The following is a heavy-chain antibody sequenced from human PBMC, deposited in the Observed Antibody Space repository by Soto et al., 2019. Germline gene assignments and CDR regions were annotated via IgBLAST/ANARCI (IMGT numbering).Heavy chain of an antibody. CDR3: ARGEPGRTSIVGPRPSNPYYYYGMDV. D-gene: IGHD1-26*01. Sequence: ASVKVSCKASGYTFTGYYMHWVRQAPGQGLEWMGWINPNSGGTNYAQKFQGWVTMTRDTSISTAYMELSRLRSDDTAVYYCARGEPGRTSIVGPRPSNPYYYYGMDVWGQGTTVTVSS. V-gene: IGHV1-2*04. CDR1: GYTFTGYY. CDR2: INPNSGGT. J-gene: IGHJ6*02.